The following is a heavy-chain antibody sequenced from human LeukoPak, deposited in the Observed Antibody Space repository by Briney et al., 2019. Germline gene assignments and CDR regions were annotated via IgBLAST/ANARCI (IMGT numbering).Heavy chain of an antibody. CDR2: ISSNGGST. CDR1: GFIFSSYS. J-gene: IGHJ5*02. V-gene: IGHV3-64*01. CDR3: ARGPLTVTRGFDP. D-gene: IGHD4-17*01. Sequence: GGSLRLSCTASGFIFSSYSMHWVRQPQGKGWEFVSPISSNGGSTFYANSVKGRFTISRDTSKNTLYLQMGSLRAEDMAVYYCARGPLTVTRGFDPWGQGTLVTVSS.